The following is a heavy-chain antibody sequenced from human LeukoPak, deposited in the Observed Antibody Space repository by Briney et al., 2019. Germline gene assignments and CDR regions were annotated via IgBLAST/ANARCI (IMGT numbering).Heavy chain of an antibody. CDR3: ARAGYCSGGSCYSNDY. V-gene: IGHV3-48*03. D-gene: IGHD2-15*01. CDR1: GFTFSSYE. J-gene: IGHJ4*02. CDR2: ISSSGSTI. Sequence: GGSLRLSCAASGFTFSSYEMNWVRQAPGKGLEWVSYISSSGSTIYYADSVKGRFTISRDNAKNSLYLQMNSLRAEDTAVYYCARAGYCSGGSCYSNDYWGQGTLVTVSS.